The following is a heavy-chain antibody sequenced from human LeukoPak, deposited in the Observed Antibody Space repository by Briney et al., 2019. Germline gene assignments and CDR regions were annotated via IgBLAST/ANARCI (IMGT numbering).Heavy chain of an antibody. Sequence: SVKVSCKASGGTFSSYAISWVRQAPGQGLEWMGGIIPIFGTANYAQKFQGRVTITADESTSTAYMELSSLRSEDTAVYYCAREYCSGGSCYGDDAFDIWGQGTMITVSS. CDR1: GGTFSSYA. CDR3: AREYCSGGSCYGDDAFDI. V-gene: IGHV1-69*13. D-gene: IGHD2-15*01. J-gene: IGHJ3*02. CDR2: IIPIFGTA.